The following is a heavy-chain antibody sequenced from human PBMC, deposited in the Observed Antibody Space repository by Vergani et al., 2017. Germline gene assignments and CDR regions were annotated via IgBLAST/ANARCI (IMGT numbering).Heavy chain of an antibody. CDR2: ISSSSSYI. J-gene: IGHJ4*02. D-gene: IGHD3-10*01. CDR1: GFTFIMHA. CDR3: ARDRRVRGVNEY. Sequence: EVQLLESGGDLVQPGGSLRLSCAASGFTFIMHAMSWVRQAPGKGLGWVSSISSSSSYIYYADSVKGRFTISRDNAKNSLYLQMNSLRAEDTAVYYWARDRRVRGVNEYWGQGTLVTVSS. V-gene: IGHV3-21*01.